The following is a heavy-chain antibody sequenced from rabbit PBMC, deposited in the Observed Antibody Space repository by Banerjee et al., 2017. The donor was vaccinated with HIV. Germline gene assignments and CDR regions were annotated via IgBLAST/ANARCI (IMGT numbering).Heavy chain of an antibody. V-gene: IGHV1S40*01. CDR3: ARVDAGSSGYPYYFNL. J-gene: IGHJ4*01. CDR1: GFSFSSGYD. CDR2: IYAGGSGYI. D-gene: IGHD1-1*01. Sequence: QSLEESGGDLVKPGASPTLTCTASGFSFSSGYDMCWVRQAPGKGLEWIACIYAGGSGYIYYASWAKGRFTISKTSSTTVTLQMTSLTAADTATYFCARVDAGSSGYPYYFNLWGPVSMV.